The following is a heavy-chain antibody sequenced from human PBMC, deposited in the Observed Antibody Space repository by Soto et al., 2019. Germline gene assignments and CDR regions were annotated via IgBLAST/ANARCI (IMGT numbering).Heavy chain of an antibody. Sequence: SLRLSCAASGFTFSSYATSWVRQAPGKGLEWISSISDTGGNTYYADSMKGRFTISRDNSKNTLYLQMNSLRAEDTAVYYCAKAGPNSHGRNYFDHWGQGTLVTVSS. CDR2: ISDTGGNT. CDR3: AKAGPNSHGRNYFDH. V-gene: IGHV3-23*01. D-gene: IGHD1-26*01. J-gene: IGHJ4*02. CDR1: GFTFSSYA.